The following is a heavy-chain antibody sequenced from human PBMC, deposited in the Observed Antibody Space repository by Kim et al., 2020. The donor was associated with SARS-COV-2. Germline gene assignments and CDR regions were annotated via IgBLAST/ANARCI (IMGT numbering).Heavy chain of an antibody. CDR1: GGSFSGYY. Sequence: SQTLSLTCAVYGGSFSGYYWSWIRQPPGKGLEWIGEINHSGSTNYNPSLKSRVTISVDTSKNQFSLKLSSVTAADTAVYYCARREQVGATPHWGQGTLVTVSS. V-gene: IGHV4-34*01. J-gene: IGHJ4*02. CDR2: INHSGST. D-gene: IGHD1-26*01. CDR3: ARREQVGATPH.